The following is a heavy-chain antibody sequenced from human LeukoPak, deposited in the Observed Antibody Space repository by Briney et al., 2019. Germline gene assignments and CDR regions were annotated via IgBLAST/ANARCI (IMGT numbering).Heavy chain of an antibody. CDR2: IYYSGST. D-gene: IGHD5-12*01. J-gene: IGHJ4*02. CDR1: GGSINSGAYY. Sequence: SQTLSLTCTVSGGSINSGAYYWSWLRQSPGKGLEWTGYIYYSGSTYYNPSLRSRITISVDTSKNQFSLKLSSVTAADTAVYYCAGDDNGYGRNHYWGQGTLVTVSS. V-gene: IGHV4-30-4*01. CDR3: AGDDNGYGRNHY.